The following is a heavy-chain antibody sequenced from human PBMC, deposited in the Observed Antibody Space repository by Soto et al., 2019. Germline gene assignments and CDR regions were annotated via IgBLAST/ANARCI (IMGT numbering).Heavy chain of an antibody. CDR1: GGTFSSYA. V-gene: IGHV1-69*01. CDR2: IIPIFGTA. J-gene: IGHJ3*02. D-gene: IGHD2-2*01. Sequence: QVQLVQSGAEVKKPGSSVKVSCKASGGTFSSYAISWVRQAPGQGLEWMGGIIPIFGTANYAQKFQGRVTITSDESTSTAYMELGSLRAEDTAVYYCARIPVPAAEHDAFDIWGQGTMVTVSS. CDR3: ARIPVPAAEHDAFDI.